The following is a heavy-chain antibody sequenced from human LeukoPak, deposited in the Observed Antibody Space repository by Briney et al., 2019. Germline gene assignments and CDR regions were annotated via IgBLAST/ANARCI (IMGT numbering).Heavy chain of an antibody. J-gene: IGHJ4*02. D-gene: IGHD3-22*01. CDR2: IYYSGRT. CDR1: GDSISSSNYY. V-gene: IGHV4-39*02. CDR3: SRLYYCDSSGPPL. Sequence: SETLSLTXTISGDSISSSNYYWGCIRQPPGKGLEWIGNIYYSGRTYYNPSLKSRVTISVDTSKNDFSLKLSSVTAADTAVYYCSRLYYCDSSGPPLWGQGTMVAVSS.